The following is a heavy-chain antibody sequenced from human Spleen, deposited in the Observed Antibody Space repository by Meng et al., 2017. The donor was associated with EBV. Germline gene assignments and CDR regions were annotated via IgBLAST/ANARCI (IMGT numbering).Heavy chain of an antibody. D-gene: IGHD3-9*01. Sequence: QVQVQRWGAGLLKPSASLSLTCAVYGGSFNDYYWTWIRQPPGKGLEWIGEINHSGITNYNPSLQSRVTISVDTSKNQFSLKLTSLTAADTAVYYCARPQYFDWLLYSGAPIDFWGPGTLVTVSS. CDR3: ARPQYFDWLLYSGAPIDF. CDR2: INHSGIT. CDR1: GGSFNDYY. J-gene: IGHJ4*02. V-gene: IGHV4-34*01.